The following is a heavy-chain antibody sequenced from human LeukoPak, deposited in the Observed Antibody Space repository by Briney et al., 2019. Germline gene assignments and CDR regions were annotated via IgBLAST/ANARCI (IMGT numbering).Heavy chain of an antibody. Sequence: PSETLSLTCTVSGASISNYYCSWIRQSPGKGLEWIGCVYYNGSSNYNPSLKSRVTISVDTSKIQFSLKLSSVTAADTAVYYCARSIKRGLFDYWRQGSLVTVSS. J-gene: IGHJ4*02. CDR1: GASISNYY. CDR3: ARSIKRGLFDY. D-gene: IGHD3-10*01. CDR2: VYYNGSS. V-gene: IGHV4-59*01.